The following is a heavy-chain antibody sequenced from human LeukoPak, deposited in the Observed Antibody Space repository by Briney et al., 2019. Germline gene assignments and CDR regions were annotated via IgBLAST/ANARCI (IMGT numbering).Heavy chain of an antibody. J-gene: IGHJ4*02. CDR2: IRYDGNNK. V-gene: IGHV3-30*02. D-gene: IGHD6-19*01. Sequence: PGGSLRLSCAASGFTFSSYGMHWVRQAPGRGLEWVAFIRYDGNNKYYADSVKGRFTISRDNPKNTLYLQMNSLRAEDTAVYYCAKDPEQWEPYFDYWGQGTLVTVSS. CDR1: GFTFSSYG. CDR3: AKDPEQWEPYFDY.